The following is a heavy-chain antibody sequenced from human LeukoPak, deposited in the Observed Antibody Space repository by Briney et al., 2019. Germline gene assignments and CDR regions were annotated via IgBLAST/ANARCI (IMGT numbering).Heavy chain of an antibody. CDR1: GFTFSSYG. CDR3: ARDHLYGDYPFDY. CDR2: IRYDGSNK. J-gene: IGHJ4*02. V-gene: IGHV3-30*02. Sequence: PGGSLRLSCAASGFTFSSYGMHWVRQAPGKGLEWVAFIRYDGSNKYYADSVKGRFTISRDNAKNSLYLQMNSLRAEDTAVYYCARDHLYGDYPFDYWGQGTLVTVSS. D-gene: IGHD4-17*01.